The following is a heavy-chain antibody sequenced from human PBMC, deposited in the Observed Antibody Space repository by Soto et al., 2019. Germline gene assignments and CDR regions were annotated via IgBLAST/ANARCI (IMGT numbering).Heavy chain of an antibody. CDR2: INAGNGNT. V-gene: IGHV1-3*01. D-gene: IGHD5-12*01. Sequence: ASVKVSCKASGYTFTSYAMHWVRQAPGQRLEWMGWINAGNGNTEYSQKFQGRVTITRDTSASTAYMELSSLRSEDTAVYYCARVPLSGYDSYYFDYWGQGTLVTVSS. CDR3: ARVPLSGYDSYYFDY. J-gene: IGHJ4*02. CDR1: GYTFTSYA.